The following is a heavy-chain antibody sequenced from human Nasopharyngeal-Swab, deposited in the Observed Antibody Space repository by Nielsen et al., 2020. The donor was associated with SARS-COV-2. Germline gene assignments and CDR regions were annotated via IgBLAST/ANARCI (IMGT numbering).Heavy chain of an antibody. CDR1: GGSIGSSSYY. CDR2: IYYSGST. D-gene: IGHD2-2*01. V-gene: IGHV4-39*07. CDR3: ARGVPRVTRGAFDI. Sequence: SETLSLTCTVSGGSIGSSSYYWGWIRQPPGKGLEWIGSIYYSGSTYYNPSLKSRVTISVDTSKNQFSLKLSSVTAADTAVYYCARGVPRVTRGAFDIWGQGTMVTVSS. J-gene: IGHJ3*02.